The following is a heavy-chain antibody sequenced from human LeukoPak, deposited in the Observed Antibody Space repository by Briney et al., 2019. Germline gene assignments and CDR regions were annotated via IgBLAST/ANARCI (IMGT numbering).Heavy chain of an antibody. V-gene: IGHV3-30-3*01. CDR3: ASALPRIQLWQGNY. CDR2: ISYDGSNK. CDR1: GFTFSSYA. D-gene: IGHD5-18*01. J-gene: IGHJ4*02. Sequence: PGRSLRLSCAASGFTFSSYAMHWVRQAPGKGLEWVAVISYDGSNKYYADSVKGRFTISRDNSKNTLYLQMNSLRAEDTAVYYCASALPRIQLWQGNYWGQGTLVTVSS.